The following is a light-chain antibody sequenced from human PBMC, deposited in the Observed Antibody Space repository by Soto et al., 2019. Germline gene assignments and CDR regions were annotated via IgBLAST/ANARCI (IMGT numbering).Light chain of an antibody. CDR3: LQYDTSPLT. CDR2: GAS. V-gene: IGKV3-20*01. J-gene: IGKJ4*01. Sequence: EIVLTQSPGTLSLSPGERGTLSCRASQNLGTLYLAWFQQKPGQAPRLLMYGASSRGTGIPARFSGGGSGTDFTLTISSLDPEDFAVYYCLQYDTSPLTFGGGTKVDIK. CDR1: QNLGTLY.